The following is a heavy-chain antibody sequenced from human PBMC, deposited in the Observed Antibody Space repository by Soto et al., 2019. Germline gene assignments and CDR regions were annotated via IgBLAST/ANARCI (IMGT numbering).Heavy chain of an antibody. V-gene: IGHV5-51*01. CDR1: GYSFTSYW. Sequence: PGESLKISCKGSGYSFTSYWIGWVRQMPGKGLEWMGIIYPGDSDTRYSPSFQGQVTISADKSISTAYLQWSSLKASDTAMYYCAKYPAGSSRSMLNWFDPWGQGTLVTVSS. CDR2: IYPGDSDT. J-gene: IGHJ5*02. CDR3: AKYPAGSSRSMLNWFDP. D-gene: IGHD6-19*01.